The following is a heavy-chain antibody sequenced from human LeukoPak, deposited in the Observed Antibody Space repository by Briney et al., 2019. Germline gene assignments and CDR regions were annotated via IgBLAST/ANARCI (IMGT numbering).Heavy chain of an antibody. V-gene: IGHV3-33*01. Sequence: PGGSLRLSCTASGFTFSSNGMHWVRQAPGKGLEWVAVIWHDGSHKYYSDPVKGRFTISRDNSKNTLYLQMNSLRVEDTAVYYCAIDGSSGYLHFDYWGQGTLVTVSS. D-gene: IGHD3-22*01. CDR2: IWHDGSHK. CDR1: GFTFSSNG. CDR3: AIDGSSGYLHFDY. J-gene: IGHJ4*02.